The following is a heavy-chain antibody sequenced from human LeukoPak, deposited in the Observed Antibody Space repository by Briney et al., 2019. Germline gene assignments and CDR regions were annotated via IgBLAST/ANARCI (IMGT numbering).Heavy chain of an antibody. V-gene: IGHV3-23*01. J-gene: IGHJ5*02. CDR2: ISGSGGST. Sequence: ETLSLTCAVYGGSLSGYYWSWIRQPPGKGLEWVSVISGSGGSTYYADSVKGRFTIFRDNSKNTLYLQMNSLRAEDTAVYYCAKAGTRPAQPFDPGGQGTLVTVSS. CDR1: GGSLSGYY. CDR3: AKAGTRPAQPFDP.